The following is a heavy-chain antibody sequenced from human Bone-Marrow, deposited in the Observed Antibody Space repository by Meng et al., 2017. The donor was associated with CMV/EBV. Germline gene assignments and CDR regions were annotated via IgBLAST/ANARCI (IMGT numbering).Heavy chain of an antibody. CDR1: GFTFSSYS. CDR3: AREAVDYDFWSGPLDC. D-gene: IGHD3-3*01. Sequence: GGSLRLSCAASGFTFSSYSMNWVRQAPGKGLEWVAFIRYDGSNKYYADSVKGRFTISRDNSKNTLYLQMNSLRAEDTAVYFCAREAVDYDFWSGPLDCWGQGTLVTVSS. J-gene: IGHJ4*02. CDR2: IRYDGSNK. V-gene: IGHV3-30*02.